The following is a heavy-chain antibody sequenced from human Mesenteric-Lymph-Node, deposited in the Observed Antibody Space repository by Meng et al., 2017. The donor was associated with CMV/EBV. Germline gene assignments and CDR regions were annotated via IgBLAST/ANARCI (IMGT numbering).Heavy chain of an antibody. Sequence: SETLSLTCTVSGGSISSYYWSWIRQPPGKGLEWIGYIYYSGSTNYNPSLKSRVTISVDTSKNQFSLKLSSVTAADTAGYYCARDAGGTGTSGYYYYYGMDVWGQGTTVTVSS. V-gene: IGHV4-59*01. CDR3: ARDAGGTGTSGYYYYYGMDV. D-gene: IGHD1-7*01. CDR1: GGSISSYY. J-gene: IGHJ6*02. CDR2: IYYSGST.